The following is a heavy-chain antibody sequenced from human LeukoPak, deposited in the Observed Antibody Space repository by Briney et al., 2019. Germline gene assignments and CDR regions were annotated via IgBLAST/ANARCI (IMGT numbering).Heavy chain of an antibody. V-gene: IGHV1-69*06. J-gene: IGHJ4*02. CDR3: ARLAMITSGGVIVKDIDY. Sequence: ASVKVSCKASGGTFSSYAISWVRQAPGQGLEWMGGIIPIFGTANYAQKFQGRVTITADKSTSTAYMELSSLRSEDTAVYYCARLAMITSGGVIVKDIDYWGQGTLVTVSS. CDR1: GGTFSSYA. CDR2: IIPIFGTA. D-gene: IGHD3-16*02.